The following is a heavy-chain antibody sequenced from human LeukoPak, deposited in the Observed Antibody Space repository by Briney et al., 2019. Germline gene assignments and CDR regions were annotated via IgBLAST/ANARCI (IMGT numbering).Heavy chain of an antibody. CDR1: GFSFSSYH. V-gene: IGHV3-7*01. CDR3: ARWRWQQSEFDL. J-gene: IGHJ4*02. Sequence: GGSLRLSCVASGFSFSSYHMSWVRQAPGKGLGCVAHIFPDGHQESCDASVRGRFTVSRDNTKNSVFLQMNSLRVEDTAIYYCARWRWQQSEFDLWGQGALVTVSS. D-gene: IGHD5-24*01. CDR2: IFPDGHQE.